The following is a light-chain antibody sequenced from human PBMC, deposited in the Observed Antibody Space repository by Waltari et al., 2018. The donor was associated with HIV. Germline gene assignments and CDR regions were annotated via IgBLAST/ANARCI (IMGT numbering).Light chain of an antibody. CDR2: RDN. V-gene: IGLV1-47*01. Sequence: QSVLTQPPSASGNPGQRVPISCSGSSANIGNPVYWYQQLPGTAPKVLIYRDNQRPSGVPDRFSGSRSGTSASLDVSGLRSEDEATYFCAAWDDILSGWVFGGGTKLTVL. CDR3: AAWDDILSGWV. CDR1: SANIGNP. J-gene: IGLJ3*02.